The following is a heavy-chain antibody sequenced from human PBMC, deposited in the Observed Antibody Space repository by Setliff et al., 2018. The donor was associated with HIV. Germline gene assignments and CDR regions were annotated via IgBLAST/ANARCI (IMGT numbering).Heavy chain of an antibody. CDR1: GYTFTTYA. J-gene: IGHJ6*03. Sequence: GASVKVSCKASGYTFTTYAFTWVRQAPGQGLEWMGDFLAVLRKPTHAERFQDRLTITADESTSTAYMELRDLRPEDTAVYFCASPRSAGTYQGAFYYFLHVWGKGTTVTVSS. V-gene: IGHV1-69*13. CDR3: ASPRSAGTYQGAFYYFLHV. D-gene: IGHD1-26*01. CDR2: FLAVLRKP.